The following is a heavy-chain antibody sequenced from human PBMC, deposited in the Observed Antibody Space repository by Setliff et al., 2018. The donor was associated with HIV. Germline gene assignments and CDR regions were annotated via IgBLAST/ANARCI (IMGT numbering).Heavy chain of an antibody. CDR2: IYHSGST. CDR1: GYSISSGYH. V-gene: IGHV4-38-2*01. D-gene: IGHD3-10*01. CDR3: ASAYGSGSYPGD. Sequence: PSETLSLTCAVSGYSISSGYHWGWIRQPPGKGLEWIGSIYHSGSTYYNPSLKSRVTISVDTSKNQFSLKLSSVTAADTAVYYCASAYGSGSYPGDWGQGTLVTVSS. J-gene: IGHJ4*02.